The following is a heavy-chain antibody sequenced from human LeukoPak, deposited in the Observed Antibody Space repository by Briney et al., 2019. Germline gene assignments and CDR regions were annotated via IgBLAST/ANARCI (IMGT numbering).Heavy chain of an antibody. V-gene: IGHV3-74*01. CDR3: VSFYETY. Sequence: GGSLRLSCAASGNYWMHWVRQAPGKGLVWVSHINSDGSWTSYADSVKGRFTISKDNAKNTVYLQMNNLRAEDTAVYYCVSFYETYWGRGILVTVSS. CDR1: GNYW. J-gene: IGHJ4*02. D-gene: IGHD2-2*01. CDR2: INSDGSWT.